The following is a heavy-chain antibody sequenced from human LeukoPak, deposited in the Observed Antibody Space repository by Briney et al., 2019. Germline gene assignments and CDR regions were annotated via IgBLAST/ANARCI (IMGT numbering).Heavy chain of an antibody. J-gene: IGHJ6*03. CDR3: ARHGANYYYYYMDV. CDR1: GFTFSNYA. Sequence: GGSLRLSCAASGFTFSNYAMNWVRQAPGKGLEWVSGISGSGGSTYYADSVKGRFTISRDNSKNTLYLQMNSLRAEDTAVYYCARHGANYYYYYMDVWGKGTTVTVSS. CDR2: ISGSGGST. D-gene: IGHD3-16*01. V-gene: IGHV3-23*01.